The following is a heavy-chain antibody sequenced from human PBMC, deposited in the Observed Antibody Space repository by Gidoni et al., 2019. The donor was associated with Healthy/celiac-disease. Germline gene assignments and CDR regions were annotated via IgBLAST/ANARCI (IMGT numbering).Heavy chain of an antibody. CDR2: ISGSGGST. V-gene: IGHV3-23*01. D-gene: IGHD2-15*01. CDR3: AKVETGRCSGGSCYSGVFYYYGMDV. J-gene: IGHJ6*02. CDR1: GFTFSSYA. Sequence: EVQLLESGGGLVQPGGSLRLSCAASGFTFSSYAMSWVRQAPGKGLEWVSAISGSGGSTYYADSVKGRFTISRDNSKNTLYLQMNSLRAEDTAVYYCAKVETGRCSGGSCYSGVFYYYGMDVWGQGTTVTVSS.